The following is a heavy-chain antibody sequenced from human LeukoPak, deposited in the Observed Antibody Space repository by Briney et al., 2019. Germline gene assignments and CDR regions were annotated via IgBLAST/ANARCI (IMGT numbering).Heavy chain of an antibody. CDR1: GGPFSGYY. D-gene: IGHD6-13*01. CDR2: INHSGST. J-gene: IGHJ4*02. CDR3: ARAQIAAAGPAHFDY. V-gene: IGHV4-34*01. Sequence: PSETLSLTCAVYGGPFSGYYWSWIRQPPGKGLEWIGEINHSGSTNYNPSLKSRVTISVDTSKNQFSLKLSSVTAADTAVYYCARAQIAAAGPAHFDYWGQGTLVTVSS.